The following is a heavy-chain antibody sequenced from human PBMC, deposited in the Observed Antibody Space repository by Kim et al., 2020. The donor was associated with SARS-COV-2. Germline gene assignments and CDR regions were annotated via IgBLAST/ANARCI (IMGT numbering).Heavy chain of an antibody. V-gene: IGHV3-23*01. CDR2: FTGGGGST. D-gene: IGHD2-21*01. CDR1: GSTFSNNA. J-gene: IGHJ3*02. Sequence: GGSLRLSCAASGSTFSNNAMNWVRQAPGKGLEWVSVFTGGGGSTYYADSVKGRFIISRDHSKNTVYLQMNSLRVEDTAIYYCAKEHNAFDMWGQGTMVTV. CDR3: AKEHNAFDM.